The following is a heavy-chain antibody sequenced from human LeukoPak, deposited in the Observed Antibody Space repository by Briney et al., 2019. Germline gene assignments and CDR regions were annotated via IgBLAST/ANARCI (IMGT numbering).Heavy chain of an antibody. J-gene: IGHJ5*02. CDR2: ISGSGVST. V-gene: IGHV3-23*01. D-gene: IGHD6-13*01. Sequence: PGGSLRLSCAASGFTFPRYAMIWVPQAPARGLEWVSAISGSGVSTYYAASVKGRFTTSRDNSKNTLYLQMNSLRAEDTAVYYCAKPRPSYSSSWYDDGGQGTLVTVS. CDR3: AKPRPSYSSSWYDD. CDR1: GFTFPRYA.